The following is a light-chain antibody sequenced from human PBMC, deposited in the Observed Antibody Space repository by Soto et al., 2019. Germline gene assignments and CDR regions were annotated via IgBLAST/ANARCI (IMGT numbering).Light chain of an antibody. V-gene: IGLV1-44*01. Sequence: QSVLTQPPSASGAPGQRVPISCSGSSSNIGSNTVNWYQQLPGTAPKLLIYSNSQRPSGVPDRFSGSKSGTSASLAISGLQSEDEADYYCAAWDDSLNGPVFGGGTKVTVL. CDR1: SSNIGSNT. J-gene: IGLJ3*02. CDR2: SNS. CDR3: AAWDDSLNGPV.